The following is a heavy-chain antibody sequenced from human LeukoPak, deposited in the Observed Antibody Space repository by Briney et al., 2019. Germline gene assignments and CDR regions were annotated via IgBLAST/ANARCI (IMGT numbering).Heavy chain of an antibody. Sequence: SETLSLTCAVYGGSFSGYYWSWIRQPPGKGVEWIGEINHSGSTNYNPSLKSRVTISVDTSKNQFSLKLSSVTAADTAVYYCAELGITMIGGVWGKGTTVTISS. CDR2: INHSGST. D-gene: IGHD3-10*02. CDR3: AELGITMIGGV. V-gene: IGHV4-34*01. CDR1: GGSFSGYY. J-gene: IGHJ6*04.